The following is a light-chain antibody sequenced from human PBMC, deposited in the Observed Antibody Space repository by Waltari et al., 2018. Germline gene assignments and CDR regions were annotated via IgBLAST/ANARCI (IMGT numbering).Light chain of an antibody. J-gene: IGLJ1*01. Sequence: QSALTQPAAESEPPGQSITISCTGTSSDVGAQDYVPWYQQHPGEAPKLMIYDVNKMPSGTSNRFSGSKSCNTAALSISELQAEDEADYDCSAYTITNTYVFGSGTKVTVL. CDR1: SSDVGAQDY. CDR3: SAYTITNTYV. CDR2: DVN. V-gene: IGLV2-14*03.